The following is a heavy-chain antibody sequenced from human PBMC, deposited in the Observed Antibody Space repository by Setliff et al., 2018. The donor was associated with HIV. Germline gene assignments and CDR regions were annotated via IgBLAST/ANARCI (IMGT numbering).Heavy chain of an antibody. CDR3: ARGGRSLAAQTWFDP. CDR1: GGFLTSSSYY. Sequence: SETLSLTCTVSGGFLTSSSYYWAWIRQPPGKGLEWIGNLHFSGSTYYNPSLMSRVTIYVGTSKNQFSRKLSSVTAADTAVYYCARGGRSLAAQTWFDPWGQGTLVTVSS. J-gene: IGHJ5*02. V-gene: IGHV4-39*01. CDR2: LHFSGST. D-gene: IGHD6-6*01.